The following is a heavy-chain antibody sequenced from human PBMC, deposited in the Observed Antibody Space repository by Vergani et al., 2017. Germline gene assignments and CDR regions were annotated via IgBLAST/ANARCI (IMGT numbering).Heavy chain of an antibody. Sequence: QVQLVQSGAEVKKPGSSVKVSCKASGGTFSSYTISWVRQAPGQGLEWMGRIIPILGIANYAQKFQGRVTITADESTSTAYMELSSLRSEDTAVYYCARPRXDGYNYYYYYGMDVWGQGTTVTVSS. CDR1: GGTFSSYT. J-gene: IGHJ6*02. CDR2: IIPILGIA. CDR3: ARPRXDGYNYYYYYGMDV. V-gene: IGHV1-69*02. D-gene: IGHD5-24*01.